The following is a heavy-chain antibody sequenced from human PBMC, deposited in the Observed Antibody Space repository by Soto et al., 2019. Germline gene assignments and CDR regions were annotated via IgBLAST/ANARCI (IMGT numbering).Heavy chain of an antibody. J-gene: IGHJ5*02. Sequence: EVQLVESGGGLVQPGGSLRLSCAASGFTFSSYWMSWVRQAPGKGLEWVANIKQDGSEKYYVDSVKGRFTISRDNAKNPLCLQMDNLGAEDAAVDCCARDLELRDVWRGHFGGFWFDPWGQGTLVTVSS. CDR3: ARDLELRDVWRGHFGGFWFDP. D-gene: IGHD3-3*01. CDR2: IKQDGSEK. V-gene: IGHV3-7*01. CDR1: GFTFSSYW.